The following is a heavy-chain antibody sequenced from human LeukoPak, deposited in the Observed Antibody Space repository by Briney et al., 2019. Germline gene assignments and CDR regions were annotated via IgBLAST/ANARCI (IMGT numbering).Heavy chain of an antibody. D-gene: IGHD3-10*01. CDR3: ARGLTGYYGSGSDSHDY. Sequence: ASVKVSCKASGYTFTGYYMHWVRQAPGQGLEWMGWINPNSGGTNYAQKFQGRVTMTRDTSISTAYMELSSLRSEDTAVYYCARGLTGYYGSGSDSHDYWGQGTLVTVSS. V-gene: IGHV1-2*02. CDR2: INPNSGGT. J-gene: IGHJ4*02. CDR1: GYTFTGYY.